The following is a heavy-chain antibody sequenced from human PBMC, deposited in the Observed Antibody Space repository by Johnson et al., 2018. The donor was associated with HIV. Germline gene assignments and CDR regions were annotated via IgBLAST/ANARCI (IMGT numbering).Heavy chain of an antibody. J-gene: IGHJ3*02. Sequence: VQLVESGGGLVQPGGSLRLSCAASGFIFRNYWMHWVRQAPGKGLEWVSGISWNSGSIGYADSVKGRFTISRDNDKNSLYLQMNSLRAEDTALYYCARERIGYSSSGDAFDIWGQGTMVTVSS. CDR2: ISWNSGSI. V-gene: IGHV3-9*01. CDR3: ARERIGYSSSGDAFDI. D-gene: IGHD6-13*01. CDR1: GFIFRNYW.